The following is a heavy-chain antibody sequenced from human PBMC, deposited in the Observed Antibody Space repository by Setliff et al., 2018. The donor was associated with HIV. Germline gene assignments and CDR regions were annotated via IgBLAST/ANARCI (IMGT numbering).Heavy chain of an antibody. CDR1: GGSISGGGFY. V-gene: IGHV4-61*02. CDR3: AGQDIGAVPALGAFDI. Sequence: LSLTCTVSGGSISGGGFYWYWIRQPAGKGLEWVGRVYTSGTTNYNPSLKRRVTISMDTSKSQFSLRLTSVTAADTAVYYCAGQDIGAVPALGAFDIWGQGTMVTVSS. D-gene: IGHD2-2*01. J-gene: IGHJ3*02. CDR2: VYTSGTT.